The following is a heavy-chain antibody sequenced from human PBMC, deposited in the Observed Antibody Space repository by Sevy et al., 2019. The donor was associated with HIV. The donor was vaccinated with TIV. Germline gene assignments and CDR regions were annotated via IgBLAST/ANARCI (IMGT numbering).Heavy chain of an antibody. CDR3: ARDRCTITSCHEGNWFDP. D-gene: IGHD2-2*01. Sequence: GGSLRLSCAASGFTFSNYWMSWVRQAPGKGLEWVANIKLDGSEKYYVDSVKGRFTISRDNAKNSLYLQMNSLRPEDTAVYYCARDRCTITSCHEGNWFDPWGQGTLVTVSS. V-gene: IGHV3-7*01. J-gene: IGHJ5*02. CDR1: GFTFSNYW. CDR2: IKLDGSEK.